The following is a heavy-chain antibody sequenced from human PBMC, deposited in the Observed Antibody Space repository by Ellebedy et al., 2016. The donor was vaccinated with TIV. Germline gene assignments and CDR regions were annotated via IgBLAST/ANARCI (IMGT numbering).Heavy chain of an antibody. J-gene: IGHJ4*02. CDR3: VRITADDVLDY. Sequence: GESLKISCKGSGFSFNNYWIGGVRQMPGKGLEWMGVIHPGGTETRYSPSFEGHITISADTSVNTAYLQWSSLRASDTAMYYCVRITADDVLDYWGQGSLVTVSS. D-gene: IGHD2-21*02. CDR1: GFSFNNYW. CDR2: IHPGGTET. V-gene: IGHV5-51*01.